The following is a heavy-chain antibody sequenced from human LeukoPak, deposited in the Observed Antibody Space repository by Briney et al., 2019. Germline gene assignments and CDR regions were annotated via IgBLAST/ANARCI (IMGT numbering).Heavy chain of an antibody. CDR3: ARSPRYCTNGVCSNIFDY. CDR2: IYYSGST. D-gene: IGHD2-8*01. V-gene: IGHV4-39*07. Sequence: SETLSLTCTVSGGSISSSSYYWGWIRQPRGKGLEWIVSIYYSGSTYYNPSLKSRVTISVDTSKNQFSLKLSSVTAADTAVYYCARSPRYCTNGVCSNIFDYWGQGTLVTVSS. J-gene: IGHJ4*02. CDR1: GGSISSSSYY.